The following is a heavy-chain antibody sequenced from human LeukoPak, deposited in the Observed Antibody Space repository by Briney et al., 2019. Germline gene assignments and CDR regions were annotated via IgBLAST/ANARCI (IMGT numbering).Heavy chain of an antibody. V-gene: IGHV4-59*08. CDR3: ESHRCHSRRTFVNDFDI. CDR2: MYYDGNT. J-gene: IGHJ3*02. D-gene: IGHD2-2*02. CDR1: VYSISTYY. Sequence: PSETLCRTSTGSVYSISTYYCSWLGPPPGKGLEWIGFMYYDGNTNQNPSLKGRVTMSIDTSKNQFSLKMSSVTAVETAGYYCESHRCHSRRTFVNDFDIWGQGTMVTVSS.